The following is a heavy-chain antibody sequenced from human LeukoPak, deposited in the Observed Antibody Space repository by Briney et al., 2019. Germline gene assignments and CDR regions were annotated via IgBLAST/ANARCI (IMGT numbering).Heavy chain of an antibody. CDR1: GFSFSSYW. D-gene: IGHD6-13*01. V-gene: IGHV3-7*01. Sequence: GGSLRLSCAASGFSFSSYWMSWVRQAPGKGLEWVANIKRDGSEKYYVDSAKGRFTISRDNAKNSLYLQMNSLTAEDTAVYYCATDLGSSRPNFWGQGILVTVSS. CDR3: ATDLGSSRPNF. J-gene: IGHJ4*02. CDR2: IKRDGSEK.